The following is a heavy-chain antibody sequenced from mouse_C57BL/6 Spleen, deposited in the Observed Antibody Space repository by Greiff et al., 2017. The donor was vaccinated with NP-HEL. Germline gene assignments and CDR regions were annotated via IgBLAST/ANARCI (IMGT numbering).Heavy chain of an antibody. CDR2: IDPSDSYT. J-gene: IGHJ2*01. CDR1: GYTFTSYW. V-gene: IGHV1-69*01. Sequence: VQLQQPGAELVMPGASVKLSCKASGYTFTSYWMHWVKQRPGQGLEWIGEIDPSDSYTNYNQKFKGKSTLTVDKSSSTAYMQLSSLTSEDSAVYYCARRGGRTLYYFDYWGQGTTLTVAS. CDR3: ARRGGRTLYYFDY.